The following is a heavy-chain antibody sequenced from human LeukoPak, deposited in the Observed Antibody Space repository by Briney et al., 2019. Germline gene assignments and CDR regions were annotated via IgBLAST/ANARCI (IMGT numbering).Heavy chain of an antibody. CDR2: ISYDGSNQ. CDR3: ARDDNYDFWNGYFGNPFDM. CDR1: GFTFSRHW. D-gene: IGHD3-3*01. Sequence: AGGSLSLSCAASGFTFSRHWMSWVRQAPGKGLEWVAIISYDGSNQYYTDSVKGRFTISRDNSKTTLYLQMNSLRPEDTAVYYCARDDNYDFWNGYFGNPFDMWGQGTMVIVSS. J-gene: IGHJ3*02. V-gene: IGHV3-30*03.